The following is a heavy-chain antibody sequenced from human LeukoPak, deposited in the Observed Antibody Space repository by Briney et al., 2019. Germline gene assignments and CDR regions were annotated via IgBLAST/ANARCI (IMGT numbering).Heavy chain of an antibody. CDR3: AREPSPTFSGTTSDY. D-gene: IGHD1-1*01. CDR1: GGTFSSYA. CDR2: IIPIFGTA. J-gene: IGHJ4*02. Sequence: GASVKVSCKASGGTFSSYAISWVRQAPGQGLEWMGRIIPIFGTANYAQKLQGRVTITTDESTSTAYMELSSLRSEDTAVYYCAREPSPTFSGTTSDYWGQGTLVTVSS. V-gene: IGHV1-69*05.